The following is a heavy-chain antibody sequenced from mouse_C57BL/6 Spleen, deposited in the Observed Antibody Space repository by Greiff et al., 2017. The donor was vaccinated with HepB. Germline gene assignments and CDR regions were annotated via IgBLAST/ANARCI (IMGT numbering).Heavy chain of an antibody. Sequence: EVQLVESGPGLVKPSQSLSLTCAVTGYSITSGYYWNWIRQFPGNKLEWMGYISYDGSNNYHQSLKNRIPITRDTSKNQFFLKLNSVTTEDTDTYYCARGGGAMDYWGQGTSVTVSS. CDR3: ARGGGAMDY. D-gene: IGHD1-1*02. J-gene: IGHJ4*01. CDR2: ISYDGSN. V-gene: IGHV3-6*01. CDR1: GYSITSGYY.